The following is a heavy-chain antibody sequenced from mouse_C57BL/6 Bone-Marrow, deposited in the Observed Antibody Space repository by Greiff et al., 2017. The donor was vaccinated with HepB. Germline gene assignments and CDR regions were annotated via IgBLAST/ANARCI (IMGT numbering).Heavy chain of an antibody. CDR2: IWTGGGT. CDR3: ARKAYYYGSSHYYFDY. J-gene: IGHJ2*01. V-gene: IGHV2-9-1*01. Sequence: VQRVESGPGLVAPSQSLSITCTVSGFSLTSYAISWVRQPPGKGLEWLGVIWTGGGTNYNSALKSRLSISKDNSKSQVFLKMNSLQTDDTARYYCARKAYYYGSSHYYFDYWGQGTTLTVSS. D-gene: IGHD1-1*01. CDR1: GFSLTSYA.